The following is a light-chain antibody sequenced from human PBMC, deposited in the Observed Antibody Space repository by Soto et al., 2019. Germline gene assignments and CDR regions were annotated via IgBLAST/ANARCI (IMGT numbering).Light chain of an antibody. CDR2: EGS. CDR1: SNEFGNYNL. CDR3: CSYAGSSTFV. J-gene: IGLJ3*02. Sequence: QSVLPQPASVSGSPGQSITISCTGTSNEFGNYNLVSWYQQHPDKAPKLILFEGSKRPSGVSDRFSGSKLGNTASLTISGLQAEDEADYYCCSYAGSSTFVFGGGTKLTVL. V-gene: IGLV2-23*03.